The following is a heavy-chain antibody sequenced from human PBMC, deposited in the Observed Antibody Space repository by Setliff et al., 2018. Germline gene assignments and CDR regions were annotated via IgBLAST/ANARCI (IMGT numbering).Heavy chain of an antibody. J-gene: IGHJ4*02. CDR2: IKQDGSEK. CDR1: GGSFSTYY. V-gene: IGHV3-7*01. CDR3: ARALLEQYDY. Sequence: PSETLSLTCAVYGGSFSTYYWIWVRQAPGKGLEWVANIKQDGSEKYYVDSVKGRFTISRDNAKNSLYLQMNSLRAEGTAVYYCARALLEQYDYWGQGTLVTVSS.